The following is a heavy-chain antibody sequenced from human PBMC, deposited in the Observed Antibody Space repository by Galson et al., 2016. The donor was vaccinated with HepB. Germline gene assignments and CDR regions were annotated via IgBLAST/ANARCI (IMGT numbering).Heavy chain of an antibody. V-gene: IGHV1-18*01. CDR2: ISAYNGNT. Sequence: SVTVSCKASGYTFTSYGISWVRQAPGQGLEWMGWISAYNGNTNYAQKLQGRVTMTTDTSTSTAYMELRSLGSDDTAVYYCARRSSATLNYYYNGMDVWGQGTTVTVSS. D-gene: IGHD5-12*01. J-gene: IGHJ6*02. CDR3: ARRSSATLNYYYNGMDV. CDR1: GYTFTSYG.